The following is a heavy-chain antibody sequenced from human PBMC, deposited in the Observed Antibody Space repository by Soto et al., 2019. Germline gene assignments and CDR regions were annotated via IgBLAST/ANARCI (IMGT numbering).Heavy chain of an antibody. Sequence: GESLKISCKSSGYTFSNFWIGWVRQLPGKGLEWMGITYPGDHETRYSPSFHGKVTISADRSINTAYLQWNSLEASDTAFYFCARSPRSSPYFDYWGQGALVTVS. CDR3: ARSPRSSPYFDY. CDR2: TYPGDHET. J-gene: IGHJ4*02. D-gene: IGHD6-13*01. V-gene: IGHV5-51*01. CDR1: GYTFSNFW.